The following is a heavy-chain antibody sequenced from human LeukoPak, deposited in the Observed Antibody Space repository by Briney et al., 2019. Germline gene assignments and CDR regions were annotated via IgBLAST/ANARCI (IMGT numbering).Heavy chain of an antibody. Sequence: SQTLSLTCDVSGGSISSGGYSWSWIRQPPGKGLEWIGYIYHSGSTYYNPSLKSRVTISVDRSKNQFSLKLSSVTAADTAVYYCARAPSGCGGTCPSDHCGPGTQATVSS. CDR3: ARAPSGCGGTCPSDH. CDR1: GGSISSGGYS. J-gene: IGHJ4*02. D-gene: IGHD2-15*01. CDR2: IYHSGST. V-gene: IGHV4-30-2*01.